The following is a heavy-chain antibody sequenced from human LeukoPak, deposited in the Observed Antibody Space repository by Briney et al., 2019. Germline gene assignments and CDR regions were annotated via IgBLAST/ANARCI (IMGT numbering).Heavy chain of an antibody. Sequence: SETLSLTCTVSGGSISSYYWSWIRQPAGKGLEWIGRVYTSEDAKYNPSLESRVSMSLDTSKNQFSLKLSSVTAADTAVYYCASSPGDYFDYWGQGTLVTVSS. D-gene: IGHD4-17*01. CDR1: GGSISSYY. CDR2: VYTSEDA. CDR3: ASSPGDYFDY. V-gene: IGHV4-4*07. J-gene: IGHJ4*02.